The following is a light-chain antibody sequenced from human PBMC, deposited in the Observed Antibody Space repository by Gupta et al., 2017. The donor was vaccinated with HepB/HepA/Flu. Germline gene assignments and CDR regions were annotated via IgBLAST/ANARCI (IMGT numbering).Light chain of an antibody. Sequence: SYVLTQPPSVSVAPGKTARITCGGNNIGSKSVHWYQQKPGQAPVLVIYYDSDRPSGIPERFSGSNSGNTATLTISRVEAGDEADYYCQVWDSSSDLFGGGTKLTGL. CDR3: QVWDSSSDL. CDR1: NIGSKS. V-gene: IGLV3-21*04. CDR2: YDS. J-gene: IGLJ3*02.